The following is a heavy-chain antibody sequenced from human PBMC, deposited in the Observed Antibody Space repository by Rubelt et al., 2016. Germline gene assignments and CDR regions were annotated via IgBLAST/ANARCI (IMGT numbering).Heavy chain of an antibody. CDR3: ARGTPNPYYFYGMDV. CDR2: IYSGGGT. Sequence: GLEWVSVIYSGGGTYYADSVKGRFTISRDNSKYTLYLQMNSLRAEDTAVYYCARGTPNPYYFYGMDVWGQGTTVTVSS. V-gene: IGHV3-66*01. D-gene: IGHD1-1*01. J-gene: IGHJ6*02.